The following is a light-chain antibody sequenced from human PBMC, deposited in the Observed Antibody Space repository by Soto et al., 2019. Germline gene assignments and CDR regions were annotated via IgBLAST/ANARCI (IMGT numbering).Light chain of an antibody. CDR2: EVS. CDR1: SSDVGGYNY. J-gene: IGLJ2*01. V-gene: IGLV2-14*01. Sequence: QSALTQPASVSGSPGQSITISCTGTSSDVGGYNYVSWYQQHTGKAPKLMIYEVSNRPSGVSNRFSGSKSGNTASLTIAGLEAEGEADYYCCSYTSSSTRVVFGGGTKLTVL. CDR3: CSYTSSSTRVV.